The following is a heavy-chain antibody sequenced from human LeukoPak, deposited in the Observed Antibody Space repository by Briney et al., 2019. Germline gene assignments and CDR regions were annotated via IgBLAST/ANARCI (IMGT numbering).Heavy chain of an antibody. J-gene: IGHJ6*03. CDR1: GGTFSSYT. CDR2: ILPIRGIA. Sequence: GSSVTVSCKGSGGTFSSYTISWVRQAPAQGLEWMGRILPIRGIANYAQTFQVRVTITAYKYTTPAYMALRSLRSEDTAVYYCASWYCSSTSCPPSYYYYMDVWGKGTTVTVSS. D-gene: IGHD2-2*01. CDR3: ASWYCSSTSCPPSYYYYMDV. V-gene: IGHV1-69*02.